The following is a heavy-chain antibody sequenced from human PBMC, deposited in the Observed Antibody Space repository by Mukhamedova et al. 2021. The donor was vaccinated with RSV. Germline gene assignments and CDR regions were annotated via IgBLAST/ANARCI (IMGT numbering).Heavy chain of an antibody. CDR3: ARDKTTVTTFYYYYYGMDV. D-gene: IGHD4-17*01. V-gene: IGHV3-74*01. Sequence: GKGLVWVSRINSDGSSTSYADSVKGRFTISRDNAKNTLYLQMNSLRAEDTAVYYCARDKTTVTTFYYYYYGMDVWGQGTTVTV. J-gene: IGHJ6*02. CDR2: INSDGSST.